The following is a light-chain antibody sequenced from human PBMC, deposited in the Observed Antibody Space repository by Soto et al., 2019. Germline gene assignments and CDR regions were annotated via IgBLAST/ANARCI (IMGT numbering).Light chain of an antibody. CDR2: KVS. CDR3: MQNGHWPPYT. J-gene: IGKJ2*01. CDR1: QSLGDSEGNSY. V-gene: IGKV2-30*01. Sequence: DVVMTQSPLSLAVTLGQPASISCRASQSLGDSEGNSYLNWFHQRPGQSPRRLIYKVSNRDSGVPDRFSGSGSGTDFTLKISRVEAEDVGFYYCMQNGHWPPYTFGQGTKLEIK.